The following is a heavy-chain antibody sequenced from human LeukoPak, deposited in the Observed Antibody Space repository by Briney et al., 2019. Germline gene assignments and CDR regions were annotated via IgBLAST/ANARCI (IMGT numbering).Heavy chain of an antibody. CDR1: GFTFSGFW. CDR3: ARASSSGYRGADF. D-gene: IGHD3-22*01. J-gene: IGHJ4*02. CDR2: IKQDGSEK. V-gene: IGHV3-7*01. Sequence: GGSLRLSCAVSGFTFSGFWMSWSRQAPGKGLEWVANIKQDGSEKYYVDSVKGRFTISRDNAKNSLYLQMNSLRAEDTAVYYCARASSSGYRGADFWGQGTLVTVSS.